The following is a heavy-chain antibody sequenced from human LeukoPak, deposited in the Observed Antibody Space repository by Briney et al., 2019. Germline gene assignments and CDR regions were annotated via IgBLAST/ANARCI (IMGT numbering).Heavy chain of an antibody. V-gene: IGHV1-18*01. CDR3: ARDAGYSYGRNFDY. CDR1: GYTFTSYG. Sequence: ASVTVSFKASGYTFTSYGISWVRQAPGQGREGMGWISAYNGNTNYAQKLQGRVTMTTDTSTSTAYMELRSLRSDDTAVYYCARDAGYSYGRNFDYWGQGTLVTASS. CDR2: ISAYNGNT. D-gene: IGHD5-18*01. J-gene: IGHJ4*02.